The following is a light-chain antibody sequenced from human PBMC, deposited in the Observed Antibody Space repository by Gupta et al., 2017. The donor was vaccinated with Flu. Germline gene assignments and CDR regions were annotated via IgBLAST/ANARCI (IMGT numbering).Light chain of an antibody. V-gene: IGLV3-21*02. CDR3: HVWSRNSGQVLWV. CDR2: VYT. Sequence: TANITCAGSDIGRQSVHWYQQKTGPVPVLVVHVYTKRPSGTPDRFSGSNSGDTATLTMTRVEAGDEADYYCHVWSRNSGQVLWVFGGGTKLTVL. CDR1: DIGRQS. J-gene: IGLJ3*02.